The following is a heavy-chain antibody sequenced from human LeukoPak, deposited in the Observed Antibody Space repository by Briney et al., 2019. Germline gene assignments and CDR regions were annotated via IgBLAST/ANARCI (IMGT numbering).Heavy chain of an antibody. Sequence: GGSLRLSCAASGFTVRTNYMGWVRQAPGKGLEWVSVIYSGGSTYYADSVKGRFTISRDNSKNTLYLQMNSLRAEDTAVYYCASNYYGSGGADYWGQGTLVTVSS. J-gene: IGHJ4*02. CDR2: IYSGGST. V-gene: IGHV3-66*01. D-gene: IGHD3-10*01. CDR3: ASNYYGSGGADY. CDR1: GFTVRTNY.